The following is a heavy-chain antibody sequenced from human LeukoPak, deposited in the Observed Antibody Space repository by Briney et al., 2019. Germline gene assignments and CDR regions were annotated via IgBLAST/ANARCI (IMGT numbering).Heavy chain of an antibody. V-gene: IGHV3-30*18. CDR3: AKGSRSSVLYYFDY. J-gene: IGHJ4*02. CDR1: GFTFSSYG. D-gene: IGHD3-16*01. CDR2: ISYDGSNK. Sequence: GGSLRLSCAASGFTFSSYGMHWVRQAPGKGLEWVAVISYDGSNKYYADSVKGRFTISRDNSKNTLYLQMNSLRAEDTAVYYCAKGSRSSVLYYFDYWGQGTLVTVSS.